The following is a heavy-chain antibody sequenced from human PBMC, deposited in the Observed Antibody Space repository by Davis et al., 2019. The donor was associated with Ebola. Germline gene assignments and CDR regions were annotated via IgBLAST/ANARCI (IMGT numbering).Heavy chain of an antibody. Sequence: SETLSLTCTVSGGSISSYYWSWIRQPPGKGLEWIGYNYYSGSTNYNPSLKSRVTISVDTSKNQFSLKLSSVTAADTAVYYCARVGDYDFWSGPRFDYWGQGTLVTVSS. J-gene: IGHJ4*02. V-gene: IGHV4-59*01. CDR2: NYYSGST. CDR3: ARVGDYDFWSGPRFDY. D-gene: IGHD3-3*01. CDR1: GGSISSYY.